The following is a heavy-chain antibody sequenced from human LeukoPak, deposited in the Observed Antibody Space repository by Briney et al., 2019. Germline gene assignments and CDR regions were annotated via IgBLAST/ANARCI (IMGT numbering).Heavy chain of an antibody. D-gene: IGHD3-16*01. CDR1: GDSLGSYY. V-gene: IGHV4-59*08. J-gene: IGHJ4*02. CDR3: ARHRYGDVYHFDL. CDR2: VYYMGST. Sequence: SETLSLTCTVSGDSLGSYYWSWIRQPPGEGLEWIGYVYYMGSTNYNPSLKRRVTISVDTSKNHFSLNLRSVTAADTAIYYCARHRYGDVYHFDLWGQGSLVIVSA.